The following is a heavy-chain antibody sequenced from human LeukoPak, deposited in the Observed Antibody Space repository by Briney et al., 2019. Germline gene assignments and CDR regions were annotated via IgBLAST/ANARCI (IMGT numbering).Heavy chain of an antibody. V-gene: IGHV1-2*02. CDR2: INPNSGGT. J-gene: IGHJ4*02. CDR3: ARDRHYDILTGLDY. CDR1: GYTFTGYY. Sequence: ASVKVSCKASGYTFTGYYMHWVRQAPGQGLEWMGWINPNSGGTNYAQKFQGRVTMTTDTSTSTAYMELRSLRSDDTAVYYCARDRHYDILTGLDYWGQGTLVTVSS. D-gene: IGHD3-9*01.